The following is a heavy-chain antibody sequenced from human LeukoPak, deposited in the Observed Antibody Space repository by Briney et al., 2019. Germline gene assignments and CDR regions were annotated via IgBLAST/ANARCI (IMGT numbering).Heavy chain of an antibody. CDR2: IYSGGSA. V-gene: IGHV3-53*01. D-gene: IGHD2-2*01. CDR1: GFTASSNY. Sequence: PGGSLRLSCAASGFTASSNYMSWVRQAPGKGLEWVSIIYSGGSAFYADSVKGRFTISRDNSKNTLYLQMNSLRAEDTVVYYCANPIYCSGTSCYFASNYWGQGTLVTVSS. J-gene: IGHJ4*02. CDR3: ANPIYCSGTSCYFASNY.